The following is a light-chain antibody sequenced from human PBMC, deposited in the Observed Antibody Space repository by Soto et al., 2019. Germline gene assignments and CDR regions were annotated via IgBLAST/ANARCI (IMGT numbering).Light chain of an antibody. Sequence: IQMTQSPSTLSASIGDLVTITCRASQSINNWLAWYQQKPWKAPKLLIFDASTLEGGVPSTFSGSGSGTEFTLTISSLQPDDFATYYCQQYLAYPLTFGGGTKVEI. CDR2: DAS. CDR3: QQYLAYPLT. J-gene: IGKJ4*01. CDR1: QSINNW. V-gene: IGKV1-5*01.